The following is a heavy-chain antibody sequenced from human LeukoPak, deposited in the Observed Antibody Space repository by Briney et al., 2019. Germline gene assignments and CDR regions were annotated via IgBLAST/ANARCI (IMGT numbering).Heavy chain of an antibody. D-gene: IGHD5-24*01. J-gene: IGHJ4*02. CDR2: IYYSGST. V-gene: IGHV4-59*12. Sequence: SETLSLTCTVSGGSISSYYWCWIRQPPGEGLEWIGYIYYSGSTNYNPSLKSRVTISVDTSKNQFSLKLSSVTAADTAVYYCARGWGDGYNTGAFDYWGQGTLVTVSS. CDR1: GGSISSYY. CDR3: ARGWGDGYNTGAFDY.